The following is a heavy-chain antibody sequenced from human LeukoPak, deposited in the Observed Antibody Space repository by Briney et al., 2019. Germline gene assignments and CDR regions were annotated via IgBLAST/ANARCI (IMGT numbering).Heavy chain of an antibody. CDR2: ISAYNGNT. CDR3: ARDHYYYDSSGSAGINWFDP. V-gene: IGHV1-18*01. Sequence: ASVKVSCKASGYTFTSYGISWVRQAPGQGLEWMGWISAYNGNTSYAQKFQGRVTMTRDTSTSTVYMELSSLRSEDTAVYYCARDHYYYDSSGSAGINWFDPWGQGTLVTVSS. J-gene: IGHJ5*02. CDR1: GYTFTSYG. D-gene: IGHD3-22*01.